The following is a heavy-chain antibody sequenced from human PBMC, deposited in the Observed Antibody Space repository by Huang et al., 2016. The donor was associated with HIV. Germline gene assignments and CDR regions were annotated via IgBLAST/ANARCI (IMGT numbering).Heavy chain of an antibody. CDR3: ARKPYYSNRWKRNDASFL. D-gene: IGHD4-4*01. Sequence: QVQLVQSGGEAMQPGASVMVPCKASGYDFGSYGMCWVSQAPGQGMEWRGWSGSNSRHSSSVPKFQVRVTMATETSTTTTYMELRSLRSDETAMYYCARKPYYSNRWKRNDASFLWGQGTMITVSS. V-gene: IGHV1-18*01. CDR1: GYDFGSYG. J-gene: IGHJ3*01. CDR2: SGSNSRHS.